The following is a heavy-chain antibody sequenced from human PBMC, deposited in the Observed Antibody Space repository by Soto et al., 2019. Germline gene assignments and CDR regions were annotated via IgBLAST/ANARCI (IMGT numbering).Heavy chain of an antibody. CDR1: GYTFTSYG. CDR2: ISAYNGNT. Sequence: ASVKVSCKASGYTFTSYGISWVRQAPGQGLEWMGWISAYNGNTNYAQKLQGRVTMTTDTSTSTAYMELRSLRSDDTAVYYCAADIVVVPAAASYPGRYYYYGMDVWGQGTTVTVSS. D-gene: IGHD2-2*01. J-gene: IGHJ6*02. V-gene: IGHV1-18*01. CDR3: AADIVVVPAAASYPGRYYYYGMDV.